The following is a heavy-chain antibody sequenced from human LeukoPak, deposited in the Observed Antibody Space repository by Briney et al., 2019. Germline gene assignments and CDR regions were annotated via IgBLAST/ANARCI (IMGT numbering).Heavy chain of an antibody. CDR2: INWNGGST. Sequence: GGSLRLSCAASGFTFDDYGMSWVRQAPGKGLEWVSGINWNGGSTGYADSVKGRFTISRDNAKNSLYLQMNSLRAEDTALYHCARADYYDSTVAFDIWGQGTMVTVS. V-gene: IGHV3-20*01. CDR1: GFTFDDYG. J-gene: IGHJ3*02. CDR3: ARADYYDSTVAFDI. D-gene: IGHD3-22*01.